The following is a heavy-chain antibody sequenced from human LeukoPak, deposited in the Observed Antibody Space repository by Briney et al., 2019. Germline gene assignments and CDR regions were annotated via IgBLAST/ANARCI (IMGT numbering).Heavy chain of an antibody. Sequence: PGGSLRLSCAASGFTFSSYAMSWVRQAPGKGLEWVSAISGSGGSTYYADSVKGRFTISRDNPKNTLYLQMNSLRAEDTAVYYCARTPSSSSYIDYWGQGTLVTVSS. V-gene: IGHV3-23*01. CDR2: ISGSGGST. CDR1: GFTFSSYA. D-gene: IGHD6-13*01. J-gene: IGHJ4*02. CDR3: ARTPSSSSYIDY.